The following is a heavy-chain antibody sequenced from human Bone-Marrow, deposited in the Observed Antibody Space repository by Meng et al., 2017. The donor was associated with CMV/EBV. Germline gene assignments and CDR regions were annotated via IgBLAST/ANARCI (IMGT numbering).Heavy chain of an antibody. V-gene: IGHV3-21*01. CDR3: ARDRYGITGTLSACDI. Sequence: GESLKISCATSGFTFSSYSMNWVRQAPGKGLEWVSSISSSSSYIYYADSVKGRFTISRDNAKNSLYLQMNSLRAEDTAVYYCARDRYGITGTLSACDIWGQGKMVNVAS. CDR2: ISSSSSYI. CDR1: GFTFSSYS. J-gene: IGHJ3*02. D-gene: IGHD1-7*01.